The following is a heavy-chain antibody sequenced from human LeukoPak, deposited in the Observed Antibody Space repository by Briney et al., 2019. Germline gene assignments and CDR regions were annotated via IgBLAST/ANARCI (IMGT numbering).Heavy chain of an antibody. V-gene: IGHV5-51*01. Sequence: GESLKISCKGSGYSFTSYWIGWVRQMPGKGLEWMGIIYPGDSDTRYSPSFQGQVTISADKSISTAYLQWSSLKASDTAMYYCARSDIVVVPAAIGSYYYYGMDVWGQGTTVTVSS. J-gene: IGHJ6*02. CDR2: IYPGDSDT. CDR3: ARSDIVVVPAAIGSYYYYGMDV. CDR1: GYSFTSYW. D-gene: IGHD2-2*02.